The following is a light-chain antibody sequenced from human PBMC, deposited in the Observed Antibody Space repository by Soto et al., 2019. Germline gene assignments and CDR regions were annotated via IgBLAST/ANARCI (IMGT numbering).Light chain of an antibody. CDR3: ATWDDXLHGSV. J-gene: IGLJ1*01. CDR2: TSK. V-gene: IGLV1-44*01. Sequence: QSSLTQPPSASGTPVQRVTISCSGSNSNISSSKVNWYQQPPGTAPKLLIYTSKKLPSGVTYRFSGSKSVTSASLAISGLQSEDEADYYCATWDDXLHGSVFRTGTXVXV. CDR1: NSNISSSK.